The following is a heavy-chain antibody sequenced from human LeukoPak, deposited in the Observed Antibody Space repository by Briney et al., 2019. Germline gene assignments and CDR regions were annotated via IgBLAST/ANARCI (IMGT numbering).Heavy chain of an antibody. J-gene: IGHJ4*02. CDR2: VYPSNSET. D-gene: IGHD5-12*01. V-gene: IGHV5-51*01. CDR3: ARHRYSGSDTQGFDY. CDR1: GYRFTDYW. Sequence: PGESLKLSFKGSGYRFTDYWIAWVRQMPGKGLEWMGIVYPSNSETRYSPSFQGQVTISADKSISTGYLQWSSLKASDTAMYFCARHRYSGSDTQGFDYWGQGTLVTVSS.